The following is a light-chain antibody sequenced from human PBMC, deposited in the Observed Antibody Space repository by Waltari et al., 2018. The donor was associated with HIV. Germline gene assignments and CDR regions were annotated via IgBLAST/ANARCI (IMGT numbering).Light chain of an antibody. V-gene: IGLV1-51*01. Sequence: QSVLTQPPSVSAAPGQKVTISCSGSSSNLGNNYVSWYQQLPGTAPKLLIYDNNKRPAGLPDLFSCSKAGTSATLGITGLQTGDEADYYCGTWDSSLSLVFGGGTKLTVL. CDR2: DNN. CDR3: GTWDSSLSLV. J-gene: IGLJ2*01. CDR1: SSNLGNNY.